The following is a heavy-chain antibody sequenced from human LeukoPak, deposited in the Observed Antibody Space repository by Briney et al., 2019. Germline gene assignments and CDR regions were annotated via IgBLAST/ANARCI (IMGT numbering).Heavy chain of an antibody. Sequence: GGSLRLSCAASGFTFSSHGMSWVRQTPGKGLEWVSSISTSGDGTVYADSVKGRVTISRDNSKNTLYLQMNSLRAEDTAVYSCARDGRDYGDLDYWGQGTLVTVSS. CDR1: GFTFSSHG. D-gene: IGHD4-17*01. V-gene: IGHV3-23*01. J-gene: IGHJ4*02. CDR3: ARDGRDYGDLDY. CDR2: ISTSGDGT.